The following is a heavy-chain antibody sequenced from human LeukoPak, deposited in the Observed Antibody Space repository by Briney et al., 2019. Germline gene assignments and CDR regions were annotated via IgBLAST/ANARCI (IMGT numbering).Heavy chain of an antibody. Sequence: PGRSLRLSCEASGFTFHDHAMPWVRQAPGKGLEWVSGLSWDSGSIGYADSVKGRFTISRDNAKKSLYLQMNSLGVEDTALYYCARDDAFDLWGQGTMVTVSS. V-gene: IGHV3-9*01. J-gene: IGHJ3*01. CDR2: LSWDSGSI. CDR3: ARDDAFDL. CDR1: GFTFHDHA.